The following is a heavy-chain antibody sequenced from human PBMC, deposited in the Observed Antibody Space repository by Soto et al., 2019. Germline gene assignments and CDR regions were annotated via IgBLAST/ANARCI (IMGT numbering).Heavy chain of an antibody. CDR3: TRPTPPRRNLGMDV. V-gene: IGHV3-15*07. J-gene: IGHJ6*02. CDR1: GFTFSNAW. CDR2: IKSKTDGGTT. Sequence: GGSLRLSCAASGFTFSNAWMNWVRQVPGKGLEWVGRIKSKTDGGTTDYAAPVKGRFSISRDDSKNTLYLQTDSLKTEDTAVYYCTRPTPPRRNLGMDVWGQGTTVTVSS.